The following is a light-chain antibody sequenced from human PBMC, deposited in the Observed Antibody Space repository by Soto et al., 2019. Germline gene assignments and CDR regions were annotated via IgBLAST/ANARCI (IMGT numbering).Light chain of an antibody. J-gene: IGKJ1*01. Sequence: EIVMTQSPATLSVSPGERATLSCRASQSVSSNLAWYQQKPRQAPRLLIYGASTRATGIPARFSGSGSGTDFTLTIRSLQSEEFADYYCQQYNTWGTFGQGTKVEIK. CDR1: QSVSSN. CDR3: QQYNTWGT. V-gene: IGKV3-15*01. CDR2: GAS.